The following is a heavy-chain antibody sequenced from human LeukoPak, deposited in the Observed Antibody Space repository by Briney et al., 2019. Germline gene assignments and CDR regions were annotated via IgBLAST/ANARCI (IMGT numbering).Heavy chain of an antibody. V-gene: IGHV6-1*01. CDR3: ARGGAVSGSFSWSDP. CDR1: GDSVSSNSAA. Sequence: SQTLSLTCSISGDSVSSNSAAWTWIRQSPSRGLEWLTRTYYRSKWYIDYAASLKGRITITPDTSKNQFSLQLNSVTPEDTAVYYCARGGAVSGSFSWSDPWGQGILVTVSS. CDR2: TYYRSKWYI. D-gene: IGHD6-19*01. J-gene: IGHJ5*02.